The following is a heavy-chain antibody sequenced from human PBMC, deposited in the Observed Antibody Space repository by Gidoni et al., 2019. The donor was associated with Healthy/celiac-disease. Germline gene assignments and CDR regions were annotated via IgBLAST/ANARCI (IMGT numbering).Heavy chain of an antibody. CDR3: ARGFYYDSSGYYHDAFDI. CDR1: GFTFSSYG. Sequence: QVQLVESGGGVVQPGRSLRLSCAADGFTFSSYGMHWVRQAPGKGLEWVAVIWYDGSNKYYADSVKGRFTISRDNSKNTLYLQMNSLRAEDTAVYYCARGFYYDSSGYYHDAFDIWGQGTMVTVSS. J-gene: IGHJ3*02. D-gene: IGHD3-22*01. CDR2: IWYDGSNK. V-gene: IGHV3-33*01.